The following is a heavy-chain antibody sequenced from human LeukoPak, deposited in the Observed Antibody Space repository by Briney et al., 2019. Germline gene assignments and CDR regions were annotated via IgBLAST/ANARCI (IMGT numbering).Heavy chain of an antibody. Sequence: LSLSCAASGFTFSSYAMSWVRQAPGKGLEGVSAISGSGGSTYYADSVKGRFTISRDNSKNTLYLQMNSLRAEDTAVYYCAKGSAIVVVNDAFDIWGQGTMVTVSS. CDR1: GFTFSSYA. CDR2: ISGSGGST. D-gene: IGHD3-22*01. CDR3: AKGSAIVVVNDAFDI. V-gene: IGHV3-23*01. J-gene: IGHJ3*02.